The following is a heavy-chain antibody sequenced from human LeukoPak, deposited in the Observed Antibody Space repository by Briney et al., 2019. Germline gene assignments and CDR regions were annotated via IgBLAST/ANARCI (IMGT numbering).Heavy chain of an antibody. CDR3: ARGRFGIT. CDR2: ISSSGSTV. CDR1: GFTFSGFE. J-gene: IGHJ4*02. Sequence: QPGGSLRLSCAASGFTFSGFEMTWVRQAPGKGLEWVSYISSSGSTVYFADSVNGRFTISRDNAKNSLFLQMNSLRDDDTDIYYCARGRFGITWGQGTLVTVSS. D-gene: IGHD3-16*01. V-gene: IGHV3-48*03.